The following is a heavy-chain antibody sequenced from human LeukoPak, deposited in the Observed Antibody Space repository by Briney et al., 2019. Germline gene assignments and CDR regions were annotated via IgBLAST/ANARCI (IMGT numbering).Heavy chain of an antibody. V-gene: IGHV4-34*01. D-gene: IGHD4-23*01. J-gene: IGHJ5*02. CDR3: ARGEDYGGKSRWFGP. CDR1: GGSFSGYD. Sequence: SETLSLTCAVYGGSFSGYDWSWIRQPPGKGLEWIGEINHSGSTNYNPSLKSRVTISVDTSKNQFSLKLSSLTAADTAVYYCARGEDYGGKSRWFGPWGQGTLVTVSS. CDR2: INHSGST.